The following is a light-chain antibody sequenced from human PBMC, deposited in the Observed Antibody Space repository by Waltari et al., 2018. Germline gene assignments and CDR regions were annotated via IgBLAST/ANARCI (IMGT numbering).Light chain of an antibody. CDR1: TSNIGGYNL. V-gene: IGLV2-14*03. Sequence: QSALTPPASVSGSPGQSITIASTGSTSNIGGYNLVSWYQQHPGKAPKLMIYDLNKRPSGVSNRFSASKSGKTASLTISGLQAEDEANYYCSSYTTSSTLVFGGGTKVTVL. CDR2: DLN. J-gene: IGLJ2*01. CDR3: SSYTTSSTLV.